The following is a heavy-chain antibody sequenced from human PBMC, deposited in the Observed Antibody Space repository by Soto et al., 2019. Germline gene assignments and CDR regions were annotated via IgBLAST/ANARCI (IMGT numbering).Heavy chain of an antibody. J-gene: IGHJ4*02. D-gene: IGHD1-7*01. Sequence: GGSLRLSCAASGFTFSSYAMHWVRQAPGKGLEWVAVISYDGSNKYYADSVKGRFTISRDNAKNTVYLQMNSLRAEDTAVYYCARGGTVTGPKYYFDCWGQGTLVTVSS. V-gene: IGHV3-30-3*01. CDR1: GFTFSSYA. CDR3: ARGGTVTGPKYYFDC. CDR2: ISYDGSNK.